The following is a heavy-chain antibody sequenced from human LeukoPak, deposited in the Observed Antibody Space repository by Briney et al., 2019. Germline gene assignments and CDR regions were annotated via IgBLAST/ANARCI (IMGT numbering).Heavy chain of an antibody. CDR3: AKLTYYYGSGSYIAY. D-gene: IGHD3-10*01. Sequence: GGSLRLSCAASGFTFSSYGMSWVRQAPGKGLEWVSAISGSGGSTYYADSVKGRFTISRDNSKNTLYLQMNSLRAEDTAVYYCAKLTYYYGSGSYIAYWGQGTLVTVSS. J-gene: IGHJ4*02. CDR2: ISGSGGST. CDR1: GFTFSSYG. V-gene: IGHV3-23*01.